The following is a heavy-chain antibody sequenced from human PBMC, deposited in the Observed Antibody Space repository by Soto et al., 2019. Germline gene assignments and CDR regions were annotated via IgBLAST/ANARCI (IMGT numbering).Heavy chain of an antibody. CDR1: GFIFSDFA. CDR2: VSVYGGST. Sequence: DVQLLESGGDLVQPGESLRLSCAASGFIFSDFAMSWVRQTPGKGLEWVSAVSVYGGSTHYSDAVKGRFTISRDNYRDTLFLQMHSRRAEDTAVYYCARRPSGDSHWYFDLWGRGTLVTVPS. J-gene: IGHJ2*01. V-gene: IGHV3-23*01. CDR3: ARRPSGDSHWYFDL. D-gene: IGHD2-21*01.